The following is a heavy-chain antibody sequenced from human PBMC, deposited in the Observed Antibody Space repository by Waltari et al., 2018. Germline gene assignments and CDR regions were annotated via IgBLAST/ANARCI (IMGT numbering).Heavy chain of an antibody. Sequence: QVQLLESGPGLVKPSEALSLTCALSNGSISDIYYWNWVRQSPGKALEWIGNIYGNSRSTHYNPSLESRFTISKDTSQNLLFLKLESLTAADTAKYYCARGARGYSSWFDYWGPGVVVTVSS. D-gene: IGHD6-25*01. J-gene: IGHJ4*02. V-gene: IGHV4-59*12. CDR2: IYGNSRST. CDR1: NGSISDIYY. CDR3: ARGARGYSSWFDY.